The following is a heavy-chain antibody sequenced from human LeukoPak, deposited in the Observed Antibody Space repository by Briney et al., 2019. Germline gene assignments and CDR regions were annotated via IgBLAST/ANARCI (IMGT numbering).Heavy chain of an antibody. J-gene: IGHJ4*02. V-gene: IGHV3-23*01. Sequence: GGSLRLSCAASGFTFSSYAMSWVRQTPGKGLEWVSTIPDGSSNTYYADSVKGRFTISRDNSKNTLYLQMDSLRAEDTALYYCAKMSGYFDYWGQGTLVTVSS. CDR2: IPDGSSNT. CDR1: GFTFSSYA. CDR3: AKMSGYFDY. D-gene: IGHD5/OR15-5a*01.